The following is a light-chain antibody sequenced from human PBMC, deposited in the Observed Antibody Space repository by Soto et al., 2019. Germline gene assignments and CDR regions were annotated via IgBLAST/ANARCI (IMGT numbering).Light chain of an antibody. CDR1: QSVSSRN. CDR3: LRYGDSPPAYT. V-gene: IGKV3-20*01. Sequence: EIVLTQSPGTVSLSPGERATLSCRASQSVSSRNLAWYRQKPGQDPSLLIFGASNRATGIPDRFSGSGSGTDFNLTISRLEPEDCAVYYCLRYGDSPPAYTFAQGTKLEIK. J-gene: IGKJ2*01. CDR2: GAS.